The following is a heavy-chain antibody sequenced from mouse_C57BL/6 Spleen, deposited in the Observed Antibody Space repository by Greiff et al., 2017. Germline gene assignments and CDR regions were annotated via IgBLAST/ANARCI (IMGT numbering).Heavy chain of an antibody. CDR3: AREEPYYAIDY. J-gene: IGHJ4*01. V-gene: IGHV1-64*01. CDR2: IYPNSGST. CDR1: GYTFTSYW. Sequence: QVQLQQPGAELVKPGASVKLSCKASGYTFTSYWMPWVKQRPGQGLEWIGMIYPNSGSTNYNEKFKSKATLTGDTSSSTAYMQLSSRTSEDSAVYDCAREEPYYAIDYAGQGTSVTVSS.